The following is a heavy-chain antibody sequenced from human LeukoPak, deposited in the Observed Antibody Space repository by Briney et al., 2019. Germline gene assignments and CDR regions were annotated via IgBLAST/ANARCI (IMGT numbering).Heavy chain of an antibody. D-gene: IGHD3-10*01. CDR3: ATLWFGYAY. CDR1: GFTLSSYE. V-gene: IGHV3-48*03. Sequence: PGGSLRLSCAASGFTLSSYEMKWVRQAPGKGLERVSYISSSGSTIYYAESVKGRFTISRDNAKNSLYLQMNSLRAEDTAVYYCATLWFGYAYWGQGTLVTVSS. J-gene: IGHJ4*02. CDR2: ISSSGSTI.